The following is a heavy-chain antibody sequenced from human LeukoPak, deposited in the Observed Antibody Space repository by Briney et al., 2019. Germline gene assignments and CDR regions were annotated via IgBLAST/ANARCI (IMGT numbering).Heavy chain of an antibody. J-gene: IGHJ4*02. D-gene: IGHD5-18*01. CDR2: ISHDGRTK. CDR1: GFNFDNFA. V-gene: IGHV3-30*04. CDR3: AKDRAWIQLRGLDY. Sequence: GGSLRLSCVVSGFNFDNFAMHWVRQPLGKGLEWVAVISHDGRTKYYADSMKGRITISRDNAKNSLYLQMNSLRAEDTAVYYCAKDRAWIQLRGLDYWGQGTLVTVSS.